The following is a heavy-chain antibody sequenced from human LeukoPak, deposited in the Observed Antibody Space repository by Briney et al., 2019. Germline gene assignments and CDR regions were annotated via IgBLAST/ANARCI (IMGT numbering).Heavy chain of an antibody. CDR1: GSTFSTYS. Sequence: PGGSLRLSCVDSGSTFSTYSINWVRQSPGKGLEWVSYISRDSSTIYYAHSVKGRFTISRDNAENSLYLQMNSLRDEDTAVYYCARGLTTVTTWAFDIWGQGTMVTVSS. D-gene: IGHD4-17*01. CDR2: ISRDSSTI. J-gene: IGHJ3*02. CDR3: ARGLTTVTTWAFDI. V-gene: IGHV3-48*02.